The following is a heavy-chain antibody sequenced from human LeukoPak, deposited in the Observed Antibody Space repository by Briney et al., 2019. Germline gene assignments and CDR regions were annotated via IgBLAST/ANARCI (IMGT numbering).Heavy chain of an antibody. Sequence: GGSLRLSCAASGFTFSSYAMGWVRQAPGKGLEWVSTINGRGVTTFHADSVKGRFTISRDNSKNTLYLQMNSLRAEDTGVYYCARAVRAHPPADFWGQGTLVTVSS. CDR3: ARAVRAHPPADF. D-gene: IGHD3-3*01. CDR1: GFTFSSYA. V-gene: IGHV3-23*01. CDR2: INGRGVTT. J-gene: IGHJ4*02.